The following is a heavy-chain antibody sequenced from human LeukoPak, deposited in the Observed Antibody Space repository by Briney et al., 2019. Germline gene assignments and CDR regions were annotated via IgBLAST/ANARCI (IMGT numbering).Heavy chain of an antibody. CDR3: ARQHGSGSYYSRAIDY. CDR1: GYSFTSYW. V-gene: IGHV5-51*01. D-gene: IGHD3-10*01. CDR2: IYPGDSDP. J-gene: IGHJ4*02. Sequence: GESLKISCKVSGYSFTSYWIGWVRQMPGKGLEWVGIIYPGDSDPKYSPSFQGQVTISVGKSITTAYLQWSSLKASDTAMYYCARQHGSGSYYSRAIDYWGQGTLVTVSS.